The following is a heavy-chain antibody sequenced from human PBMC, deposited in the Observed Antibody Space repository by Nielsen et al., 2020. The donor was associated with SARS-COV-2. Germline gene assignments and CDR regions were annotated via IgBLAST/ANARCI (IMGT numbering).Heavy chain of an antibody. V-gene: IGHV4-31*03. J-gene: IGHJ3*02. Sequence: SETLSLTCTVSGGSIKTASYYWSWIRQHPEWGLEWLGYIYHTGSTYYNSALESRVTISADMSKNQFSLELTSLTAADTAVYYCARGIRPRHVFDIWGQGTMVTVSS. CDR3: ARGIRPRHVFDI. CDR1: GGSIKTASYY. CDR2: IYHTGST. D-gene: IGHD2-21*01.